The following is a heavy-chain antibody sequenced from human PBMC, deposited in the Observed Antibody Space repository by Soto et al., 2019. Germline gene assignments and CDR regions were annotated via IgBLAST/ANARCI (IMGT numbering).Heavy chain of an antibody. CDR2: IIPIFGTP. D-gene: IGHD6-25*01. V-gene: IGHV1-69*06. CDR3: ARGGPVIIPAATNWFDP. J-gene: IGHJ5*02. Sequence: QVQLVQSGAEVKKPGSSVKVSCKSSGGGFNSYSISWVRQAPGQGLEWMGVIIPIFGTPTYAQKFQGRVTITADKSTSTAYMEVRRLTSEATAVYYCARGGPVIIPAATNWFDPWGQGTLVTVSS. CDR1: GGGFNSYS.